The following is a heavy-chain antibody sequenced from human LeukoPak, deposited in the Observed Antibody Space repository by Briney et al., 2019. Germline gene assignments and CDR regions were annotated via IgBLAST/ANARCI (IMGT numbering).Heavy chain of an antibody. Sequence: PSETLSLTCAVYGGSFIPYYWSWIRQPPGKGLEWIGEINHSGGTNYNPSLKSRVTISVDTSKNQFSLKLISVTAADTAVYYCARGGFYCGGDCYVDYWGQGTLVTVSS. V-gene: IGHV4-34*01. CDR1: GGSFIPYY. J-gene: IGHJ4*02. D-gene: IGHD2-21*02. CDR2: INHSGGT. CDR3: ARGGFYCGGDCYVDY.